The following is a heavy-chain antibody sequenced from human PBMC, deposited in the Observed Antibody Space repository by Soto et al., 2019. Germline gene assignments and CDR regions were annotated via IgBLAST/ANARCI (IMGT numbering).Heavy chain of an antibody. Sequence: EVQLVDSGGGFIYPGGSLRLSCAASGLTISNAWMNWVRQAPGKGLEWVGRIKTNTEGGTTDYAAAVKGRVTVSRDDSKNTLYLQMNSLKTKDTAVYYCTTGSVEGVWGQGTMVTVSS. V-gene: IGHV3-15*07. D-gene: IGHD2-15*01. CDR2: IKTNTEGGTT. J-gene: IGHJ6*02. CDR3: TTGSVEGV. CDR1: GLTISNAW.